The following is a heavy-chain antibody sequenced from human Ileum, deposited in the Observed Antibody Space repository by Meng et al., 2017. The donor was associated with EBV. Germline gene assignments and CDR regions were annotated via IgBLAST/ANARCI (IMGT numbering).Heavy chain of an antibody. J-gene: IGHJ4*02. Sequence: QVQLVQSGGEVKKPGTSVKVSCKASGYTFTSYGTSWVRQAPGQGLEWMGWISAYNCNTNNAQKLHGRVTMTTDTATSTAYMELRRLRSDDTAVYYCALGGVQGVHFDYWGQGTLVTVSS. CDR1: GYTFTSYG. CDR3: ALGGVQGVHFDY. V-gene: IGHV1-18*01. CDR2: ISAYNCNT. D-gene: IGHD3-10*01.